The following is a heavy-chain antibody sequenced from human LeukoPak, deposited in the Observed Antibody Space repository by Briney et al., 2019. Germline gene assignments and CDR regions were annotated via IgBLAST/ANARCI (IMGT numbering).Heavy chain of an antibody. V-gene: IGHV4-4*02. CDR1: GGSISSSNW. J-gene: IGHJ4*02. CDR3: ARDLGTEYSNYDHYFDY. CDR2: IYHSGST. D-gene: IGHD4-11*01. Sequence: SGTLSLTCAVSGGSISSSNWWSWVRQPPGKGLEWIGEIYHSGSTNCNPSLKSRVTISVDKSKNQFSLKLSSVTAADTAVYYCARDLGTEYSNYDHYFDYWGQGTLVTVSS.